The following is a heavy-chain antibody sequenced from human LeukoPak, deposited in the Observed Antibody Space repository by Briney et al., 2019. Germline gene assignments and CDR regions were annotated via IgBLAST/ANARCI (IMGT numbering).Heavy chain of an antibody. CDR3: ARGPYDITRCAYYYYYMDV. D-gene: IGHD3-9*01. Sequence: ASVKVSCKASGYTFTSYGISWVRQAPGQGLEWMGWISVYNGNTNYAQKLQGRVTMTTDTSTSTAYMELRSLRSDDTAVYYCARGPYDITRCAYYYYYMDVWGKGTTVTVSS. CDR2: ISVYNGNT. J-gene: IGHJ6*03. V-gene: IGHV1-18*01. CDR1: GYTFTSYG.